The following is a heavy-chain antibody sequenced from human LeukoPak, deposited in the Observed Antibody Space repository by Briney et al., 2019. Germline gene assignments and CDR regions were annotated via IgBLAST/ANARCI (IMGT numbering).Heavy chain of an antibody. V-gene: IGHV3-30*04. CDR2: ISKDGGLQ. CDR1: GFNFSTYA. D-gene: IGHD6-19*01. Sequence: GGSLRLSCAASGFNFSTYAMHWVRQAPGKGLEWVALISKDGGLQYYADSVKGPFTISRDNSKNTLYLQMSSLRTEDTAVYHCARGRQWLDRVFDYWGQGILVTVSS. J-gene: IGHJ4*02. CDR3: ARGRQWLDRVFDY.